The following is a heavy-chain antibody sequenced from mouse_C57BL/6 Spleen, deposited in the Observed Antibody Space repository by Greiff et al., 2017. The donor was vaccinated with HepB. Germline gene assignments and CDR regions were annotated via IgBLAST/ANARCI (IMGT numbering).Heavy chain of an antibody. J-gene: IGHJ3*01. CDR2: INYDGSST. CDR1: GFTFSDYY. V-gene: IGHV5-16*01. Sequence: EVQLVESEGGLVQPGSSMKLSCTASGFTFSDYYMAWVRQVPEKGLEWVANINYDGSSTYYLNSLKSRSIISRDNATNIPNLQSSSLKSEDAAAYYCARGEGGCSFGYWGQGTLVTVSA. CDR3: ARGEGGCSFGY. D-gene: IGHD1-3*01.